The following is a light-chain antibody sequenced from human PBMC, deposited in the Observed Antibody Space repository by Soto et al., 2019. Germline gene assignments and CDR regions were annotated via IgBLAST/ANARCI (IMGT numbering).Light chain of an antibody. CDR2: DAS. CDR1: QSVSSY. CDR3: QQRSNWPPYT. Sequence: EIVLTQSPATLSLSPGERATLSCRASQSVSSYLAWYQQKPGQAPRVVIYDASNRATGIPARFSGSGSGTDFTLTISSLEPEDFAVYYCQQRSNWPPYTFGQGTKLEIK. J-gene: IGKJ2*01. V-gene: IGKV3-11*01.